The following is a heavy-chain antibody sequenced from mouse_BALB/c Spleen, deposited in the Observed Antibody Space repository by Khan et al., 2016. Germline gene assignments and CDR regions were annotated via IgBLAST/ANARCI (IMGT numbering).Heavy chain of an antibody. CDR3: ASSDDYDGGFAY. D-gene: IGHD2-4*01. CDR2: IWGDGSI. V-gene: IGHV2-6-7*01. CDR1: GFSITGFA. J-gene: IGHJ3*01. Sequence: QVQLQQSGPGLVVPSQSLSITCTVSGFSITGFAVNWVRQPPGKGLEWMGVIWGDGSIDYESAIKSRLIICKDNSKCQVFLKMNSLQTDDTARYYCASSDDYDGGFAYWGQGTLVTVSA.